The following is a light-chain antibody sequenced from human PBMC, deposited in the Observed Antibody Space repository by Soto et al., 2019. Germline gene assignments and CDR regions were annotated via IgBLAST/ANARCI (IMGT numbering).Light chain of an antibody. V-gene: IGKV1D-12*01. J-gene: IGKJ4*01. CDR2: GAS. CDR3: QQADSFPLT. CDR1: QDISIL. Sequence: IQMTQSPSSVSASIGDTVTITCRASQDISILLAWYQQKPGRAPKLLIYGASTLESWVPSRFSGRGSGTDFTLTISSLQPEDFATYFCQQADSFPLTFGGGTKVDIK.